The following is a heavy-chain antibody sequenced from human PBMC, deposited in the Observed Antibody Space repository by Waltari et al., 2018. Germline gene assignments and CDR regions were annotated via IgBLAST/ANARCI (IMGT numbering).Heavy chain of an antibody. V-gene: IGHV4-39*01. CDR3: LRRSYYEGFDY. J-gene: IGHJ4*02. CDR2: MYSSGRT. D-gene: IGHD3-22*01. Sequence: QLQLQESGPGLVKPSETLSLTCTVSGDSISSSRYYWVWIRQPPGKGLEWIGSMYSSGRTFYPPSLKSRVTISVDTPKNQFSLRLSSVTAADTAVYYCLRRSYYEGFDYWGQGTLVTVSS. CDR1: GDSISSSRYY.